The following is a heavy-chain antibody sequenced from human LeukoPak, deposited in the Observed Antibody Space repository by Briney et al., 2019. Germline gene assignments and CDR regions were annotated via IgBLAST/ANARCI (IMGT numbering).Heavy chain of an antibody. CDR3: ARGTTVGYFDY. CDR1: GFTFSNYG. Sequence: PGGSLRLSCAASGFTFSNYGMHWVRQAPGKGLEWVALIWHDGSKKYYAGSVKGRFTISRANSKNTLYLQVNSLRAEDTAVYYCARGTTVGYFDYWGQGTLVTVSS. J-gene: IGHJ4*02. CDR2: IWHDGSKK. V-gene: IGHV3-33*01. D-gene: IGHD1-1*01.